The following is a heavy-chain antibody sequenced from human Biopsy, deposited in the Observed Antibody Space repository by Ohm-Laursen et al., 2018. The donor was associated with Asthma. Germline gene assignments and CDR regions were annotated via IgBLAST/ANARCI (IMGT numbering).Heavy chain of an antibody. CDR2: ISKDASTQ. CDR3: VRDGTDDAFDI. D-gene: IGHD1-1*01. Sequence: SLRLSCTASGFSFSNFAIHWVRQAPGKGLEWVGVISKDASTQDYADSVKGRFTMARDNPKNTLDLQMNSLREEDTAVYYCVRDGTDDAFDIWGQGTVVSVSS. V-gene: IGHV3-30*01. CDR1: GFSFSNFA. J-gene: IGHJ3*02.